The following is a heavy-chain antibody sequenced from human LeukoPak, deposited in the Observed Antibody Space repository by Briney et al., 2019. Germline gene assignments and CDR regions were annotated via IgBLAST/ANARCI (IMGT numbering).Heavy chain of an antibody. CDR3: ARGRRSSVVVFDY. CDR2: INHSGST. V-gene: IGHV4-34*01. J-gene: IGHJ4*02. D-gene: IGHD6-13*01. CDR1: GGSFSGYY. Sequence: SETLSLTCAVYGGSFSGYYWSWIRQPPGKGLEWIGEINHSGSTNYNPSLKSRVTISVDTSKNQFSLKLSSVTAADTAVYYCARGRRSSVVVFDYWGQGTLVTVSS.